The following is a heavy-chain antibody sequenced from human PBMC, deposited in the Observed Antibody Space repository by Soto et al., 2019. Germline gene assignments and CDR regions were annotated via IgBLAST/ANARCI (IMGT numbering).Heavy chain of an antibody. J-gene: IGHJ4*02. CDR1: GGSISHSDYY. CDR3: ARVSYGGNSEFDY. V-gene: IGHV4-30-4*01. Sequence: PSETLSLTCTVSGGSISHSDYYWSWIRQPPGKRLEWIGYIFFTGTTHYNPSLKSRVIISVDTSKNQFSLNLTSVTAADTAVYYCARVSYGGNSEFDYWGQGTLVTVSS. D-gene: IGHD4-17*01. CDR2: IFFTGTT.